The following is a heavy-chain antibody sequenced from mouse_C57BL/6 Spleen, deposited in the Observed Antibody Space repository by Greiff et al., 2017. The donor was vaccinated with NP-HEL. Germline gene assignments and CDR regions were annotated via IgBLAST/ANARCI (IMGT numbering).Heavy chain of an antibody. V-gene: IGHV1-54*01. Sequence: QVQLQQSGAELVRPGTSVKVSCKASGYAFTNYLIEWVKQRPGQGLEWIGVINPGSGGTNYNEKFKGKATLTADKSSSTAYMQLSSLTSEDSAVYFCARSQGDPYYFDYWGQGTTLTVSS. CDR3: ARSQGDPYYFDY. CDR1: GYAFTNYL. CDR2: INPGSGGT. J-gene: IGHJ2*01.